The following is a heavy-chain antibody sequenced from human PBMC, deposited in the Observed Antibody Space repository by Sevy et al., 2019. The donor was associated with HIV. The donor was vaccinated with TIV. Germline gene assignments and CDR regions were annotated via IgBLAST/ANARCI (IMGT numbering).Heavy chain of an antibody. V-gene: IGHV1-24*01. Sequence: ASVKVSCKVSGYTLIEFCMHWVRQAPGEGLEWMGSFDPEDGETIYAQRFQGRVTMTEDTSTDTAYMELSSLRSEDTAVYYCATGLPGEYVDCSSCYSDYFAYWGQGTLVTVSS. J-gene: IGHJ4*02. CDR2: FDPEDGET. D-gene: IGHD2-15*01. CDR1: GYTLIEFC. CDR3: ATGLPGEYVDCSSCYSDYFAY.